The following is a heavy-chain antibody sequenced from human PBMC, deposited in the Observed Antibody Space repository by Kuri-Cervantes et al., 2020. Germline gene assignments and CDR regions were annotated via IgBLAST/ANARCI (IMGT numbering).Heavy chain of an antibody. J-gene: IGHJ4*02. CDR3: ARTGVYSGYAIWG. D-gene: IGHD5-12*01. Sequence: ESLKISCAVYGGSFSSYYWSWIRQPPGKGLEWIGYIYYSGSTYYNPSLKSRVTISVDTSKNQFSLKLSSVTAADTAVYYCARTGVYSGYAIWGWGQGTLVTVSS. CDR2: IYYSGST. CDR1: GGSFSSYY. V-gene: IGHV4-59*08.